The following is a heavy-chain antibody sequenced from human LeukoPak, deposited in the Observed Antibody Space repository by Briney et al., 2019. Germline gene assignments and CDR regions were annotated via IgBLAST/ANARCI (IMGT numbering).Heavy chain of an antibody. D-gene: IGHD2-2*01. Sequence: ASVKVSCKASGGTFSSYAISWVRQAPGQGLEWMGGIIPIFGTANYAQKFQGRVTITTDESTSTAYMELSSLRSEDTAVYYCASVYCSSTSCYLRDWGQGTLVTVSS. CDR1: GGTFSSYA. CDR2: IIPIFGTA. CDR3: ASVYCSSTSCYLRD. J-gene: IGHJ4*02. V-gene: IGHV1-69*05.